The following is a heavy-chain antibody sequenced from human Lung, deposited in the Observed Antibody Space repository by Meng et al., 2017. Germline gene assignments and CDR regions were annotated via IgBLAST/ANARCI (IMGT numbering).Heavy chain of an antibody. Sequence: SVKVSCKAPGGIFSNYVIGWARQAPGQGLEWMGGINIVCGTTDYVQKFQGRFTITTDESTSTVYMELTRLTSEDTAVYFCARKAGNCVTTTCYSLDYWGQGTLVTVSS. D-gene: IGHD2-15*01. CDR1: GGIFSNYV. V-gene: IGHV1-69*05. CDR2: INIVCGTT. CDR3: ARKAGNCVTTTCYSLDY. J-gene: IGHJ4*02.